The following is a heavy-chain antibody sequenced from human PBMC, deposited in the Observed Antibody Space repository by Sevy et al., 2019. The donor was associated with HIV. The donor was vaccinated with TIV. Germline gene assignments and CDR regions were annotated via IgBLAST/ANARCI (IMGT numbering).Heavy chain of an antibody. J-gene: IGHJ6*02. V-gene: IGHV4-59*01. CDR2: IFYSGST. Sequence: SETLSLTCTVSGGSISSYYWSWIRQPPGKGLEWIGHIFYSGSTDSNPSLKRRVPISLDTSKNQFSLNLTAVTAADRAGYYCAGGGWNYPDYYYGMDVWGQGTTVTVSS. CDR1: GGSISSYY. D-gene: IGHD1-7*01. CDR3: AGGGWNYPDYYYGMDV.